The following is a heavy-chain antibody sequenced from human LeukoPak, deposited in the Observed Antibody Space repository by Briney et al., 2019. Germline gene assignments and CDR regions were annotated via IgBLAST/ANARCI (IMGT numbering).Heavy chain of an antibody. CDR1: GFTFSNYG. D-gene: IGHD3-10*01. Sequence: PGGSLRLSCAASGFTFSNYGMXXVRQAPGKGLXXXVVXXXXGSNKYYADSVKGRFTISRDNSKNTLYLQMNSLRAEDTAVYYCANGYYYGSGSYYKEAFDIWGHGTMVTVSS. CDR2: XXXXGSNK. CDR3: ANGYYYGSGSYYKEAFDI. J-gene: IGHJ3*02. V-gene: IGHV3-30*18.